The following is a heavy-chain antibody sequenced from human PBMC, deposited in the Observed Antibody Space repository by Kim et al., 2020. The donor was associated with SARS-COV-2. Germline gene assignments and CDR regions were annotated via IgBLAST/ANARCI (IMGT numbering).Heavy chain of an antibody. V-gene: IGHV1-3*01. Sequence: ASVKVSCKASGYNFREYAIHWVRQAPGHGPEWVGRINAGNGDRLYSPRFKDRVTMTRDTSATTAFMELSNLRSEDTALYYCAAGDGGPPVGLEPWGQGTL. CDR3: AAGDGGPPVGLEP. CDR1: GYNFREYA. J-gene: IGHJ5*02. CDR2: INAGNGDR. D-gene: IGHD3-16*01.